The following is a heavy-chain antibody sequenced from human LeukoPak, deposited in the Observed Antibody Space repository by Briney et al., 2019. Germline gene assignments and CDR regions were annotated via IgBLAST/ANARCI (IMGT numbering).Heavy chain of an antibody. CDR1: GFTVSSNY. CDR2: IYSGGST. CDR3: ARDSVTVTTLSYYYGMDV. D-gene: IGHD4-17*01. Sequence: GGSLRLSCAASGFTVSSNYMSWVRQAPGKGLEWVSVIYSGGSTYYADSVKGRFTISRDNSKNTLYLQMNSLRAEDTAVYYCARDSVTVTTLSYYYGMDVWGKGTTVTVSS. J-gene: IGHJ6*04. V-gene: IGHV3-53*01.